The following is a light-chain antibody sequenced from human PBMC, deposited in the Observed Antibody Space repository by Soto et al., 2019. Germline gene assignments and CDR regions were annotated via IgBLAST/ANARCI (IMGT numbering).Light chain of an antibody. J-gene: IGKJ1*01. CDR2: GVS. CDR1: QSVDSTF. Sequence: EIVLTQSPGSLSMSPGERVTLSCRASQSVDSTFFAWYQKKPGQAPRLLMYGVSKMATGIPDRFSGSGSGTDFNPTITRLEPDYLAVYYCQQYISSVTFGRGTRVEIK. CDR3: QQYISSVT. V-gene: IGKV3-20*01.